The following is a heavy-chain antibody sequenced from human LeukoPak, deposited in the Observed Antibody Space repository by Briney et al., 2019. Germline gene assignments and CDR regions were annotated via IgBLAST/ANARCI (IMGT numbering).Heavy chain of an antibody. V-gene: IGHV1-46*01. CDR3: ARDRRSASPGKNWFDP. J-gene: IGHJ5*02. CDR1: GDTFTSYY. D-gene: IGHD3-10*01. Sequence: ASVKVSCKASGDTFTSYYMHWVRQAPGQGLEWMGIINPSGGSTSYAQKFQGRVTMARDTSTSTVYMELSSLRSEDTAVYYCARDRRSASPGKNWFDPWGQGTLVTVSS. CDR2: INPSGGST.